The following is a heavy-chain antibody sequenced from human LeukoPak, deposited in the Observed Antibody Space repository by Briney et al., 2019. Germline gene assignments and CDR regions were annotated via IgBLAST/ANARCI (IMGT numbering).Heavy chain of an antibody. CDR2: ISSSGSTI. Sequence: PGGSLRLSCAASGFTFSSYEMNWVRQAPGKGREWVSYISSSGSTIYYADSVKGRFTISRGNAKNSLYLQMNSLRAEDTAVYYCARDFGELLFVYWGQGTLVTVSS. CDR1: GFTFSSYE. V-gene: IGHV3-48*03. J-gene: IGHJ4*02. CDR3: ARDFGELLFVY. D-gene: IGHD3-10*01.